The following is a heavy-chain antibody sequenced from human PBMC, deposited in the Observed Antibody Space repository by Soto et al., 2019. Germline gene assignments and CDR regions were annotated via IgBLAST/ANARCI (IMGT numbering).Heavy chain of an antibody. J-gene: IGHJ4*02. CDR3: ARLYYYDSSGHYFDY. D-gene: IGHD3-22*01. Sequence: SDTLSLTCAVSGGSISSGGYSWSWIRQPPGKGLEWIGYIYHSGSTYYNPSLKSRVTISVDRSKNQFSLKLSSVTAADTAVYYCARLYYYDSSGHYFDYWGQGTLDTVSS. V-gene: IGHV4-30-2*01. CDR2: IYHSGST. CDR1: GGSISSGGYS.